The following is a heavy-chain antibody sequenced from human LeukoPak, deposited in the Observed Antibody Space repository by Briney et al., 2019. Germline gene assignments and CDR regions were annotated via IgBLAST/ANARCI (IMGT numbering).Heavy chain of an antibody. J-gene: IGHJ6*03. V-gene: IGHV3-11*04. D-gene: IGHD2-21*02. CDR2: IGSSGSTI. CDR3: ARDRATAVAPYYMDV. Sequence: GRSLRLSCAASGLTFSDYYMSWIRQAPGKGLEWVSYIGSSGSTIYYADSVKGRFTISRDNAKNSLYLQMNSLRAEDTAVYYCARDRATAVAPYYMDVWGKGTTVTVSS. CDR1: GLTFSDYY.